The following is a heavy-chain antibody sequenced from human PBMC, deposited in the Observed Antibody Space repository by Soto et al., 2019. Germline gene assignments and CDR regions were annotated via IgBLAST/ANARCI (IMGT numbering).Heavy chain of an antibody. D-gene: IGHD2-15*01. V-gene: IGHV3-11*01. CDR3: SKHRGGFCLRCSCHSVAP. Sequence: GGPLRLSCVASGFSFSENYLTWVRLTPGKGLEWIAYISGGGLATHYTPSVNGRFTISMDNTHNTLYLQMNNLRVEDTAVYFWSKHRGGFCLRCSCHSVAPWGRGSRVTVSS. CDR2: ISGGGLAT. J-gene: IGHJ5*02. CDR1: GFSFSENY.